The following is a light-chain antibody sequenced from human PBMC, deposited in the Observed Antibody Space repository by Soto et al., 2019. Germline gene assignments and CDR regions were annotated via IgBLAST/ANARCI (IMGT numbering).Light chain of an antibody. J-gene: IGKJ2*01. CDR2: GAS. CDR1: QSVSSSY. V-gene: IGKV3-20*01. Sequence: EIVLTLSQGTLSLSPGARATLSCRASQSVSSSYLAWYQQKPGQAPRLLIYGASSRATGIPDRFSGSGSGTDFTLTISRLEPEDFAVYYCQQYGSSPYTFGQGTKLEIK. CDR3: QQYGSSPYT.